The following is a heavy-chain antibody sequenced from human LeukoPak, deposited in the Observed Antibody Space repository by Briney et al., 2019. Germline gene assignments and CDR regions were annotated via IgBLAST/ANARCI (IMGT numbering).Heavy chain of an antibody. CDR2: ISYDGSNK. CDR3: ARVGSSGWYSFDY. D-gene: IGHD6-19*01. CDR1: GFTFSSYA. J-gene: IGHJ4*02. Sequence: QAGGSLRLSCAASGFTFSSYAMHWVRQAPGKGLEWVAVISYDGSNKYYADSVKGRFTISRDNPKNTLYLQMNSLRAEDTAVYYCARVGSSGWYSFDYWGQGTLVTVSS. V-gene: IGHV3-30-3*01.